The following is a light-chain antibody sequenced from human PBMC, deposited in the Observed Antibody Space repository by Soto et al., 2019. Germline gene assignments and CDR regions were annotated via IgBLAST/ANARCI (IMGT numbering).Light chain of an antibody. CDR2: AAS. V-gene: IGKV1-39*01. CDR1: QSISSY. Sequence: DIQMTQCPSSLSASVADRVTITCRASQSISSYLNWYQQKPGEAPKLLIYAASALYGGVPSRFSGSGSGTDFTLNITSLQAEDFATYFCQQSLRYPSTFGGGTKVDIK. J-gene: IGKJ4*01. CDR3: QQSLRYPST.